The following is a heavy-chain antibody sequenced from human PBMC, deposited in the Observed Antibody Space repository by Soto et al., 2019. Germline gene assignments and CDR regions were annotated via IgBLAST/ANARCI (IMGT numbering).Heavy chain of an antibody. CDR3: ARGVSLDY. J-gene: IGHJ4*02. CDR1: GFTFSSYC. V-gene: IGHV3-7*01. D-gene: IGHD6-13*01. Sequence: EVQLVESGGGLVQPGGSLRLSCAASGFTFSSYCMSWVRQAPGKGLEWVANIKQDGSEKYYVDSVKGRFTISRDNAKNSLYLQMNSLRAEATAVYYCARGVSLDYWGQGTLVTVSS. CDR2: IKQDGSEK.